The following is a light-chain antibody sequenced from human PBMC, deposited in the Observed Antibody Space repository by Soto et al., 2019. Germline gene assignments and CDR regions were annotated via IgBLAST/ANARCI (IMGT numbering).Light chain of an antibody. CDR2: DVS. V-gene: IGLV2-14*03. CDR3: SSYMSSTTSYV. CDR1: SGDFAGSDL. Sequence: QSALTQPASVSGSPGQSITISCTGPSGDFAGSDLVSWYQHHPGKAPKVMIYDVSNRPSGVSHRFSGSKSGNTASLTISGLHAEDEADYYCSSYMSSTTSYVFGTGTKVTVL. J-gene: IGLJ1*01.